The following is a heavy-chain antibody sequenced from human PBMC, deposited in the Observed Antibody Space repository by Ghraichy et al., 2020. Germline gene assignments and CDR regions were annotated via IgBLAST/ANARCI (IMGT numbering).Heavy chain of an antibody. CDR3: ARHLKYWYFDL. V-gene: IGHV4-39*01. J-gene: IGHJ2*01. CDR1: GGSISSSSYY. CDR2: AYYSGSA. Sequence: SETLSLTCNVSGGSISSSSYYWGWIRQPPGKGLEWIATAYYSGSAYYNPSLKSRVTISVDTSKNQFSLRLGSVTAADTAVYYCARHLKYWYFDLWGRGSLVTVSS.